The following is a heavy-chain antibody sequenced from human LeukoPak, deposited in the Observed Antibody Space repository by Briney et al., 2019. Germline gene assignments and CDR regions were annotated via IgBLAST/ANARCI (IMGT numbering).Heavy chain of an antibody. CDR3: ARDGRKGYGSGSLDY. Sequence: PGGSLRLSCAASGFTFSNAWMSWIRQAPGKGLEWVSYISSSTYTNYADSVKGRFTISRDNAKNSLYLQMNSLRAEDTAVYYCARDGRKGYGSGSLDYWGQGTLVTVSS. V-gene: IGHV3-11*05. J-gene: IGHJ4*02. CDR2: ISSSTYT. CDR1: GFTFSNAW. D-gene: IGHD3-10*01.